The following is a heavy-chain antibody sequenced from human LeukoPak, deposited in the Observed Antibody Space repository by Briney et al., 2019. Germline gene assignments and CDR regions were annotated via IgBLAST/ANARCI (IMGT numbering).Heavy chain of an antibody. D-gene: IGHD3-22*01. J-gene: IGHJ4*02. V-gene: IGHV3-30*04. CDR3: ASSSGYSDY. CDR1: GFTFSSYV. CDR2: ISYDGSNE. Sequence: PGGSLRLSCAASGFTFSSYVMHWVRQAPGKGLEWVAIISYDGSNEYYADSVKGRFTISRDNSKNTLYLQMNSLRAADTAVYYCASSSGYSDYWGQGTLVTVSS.